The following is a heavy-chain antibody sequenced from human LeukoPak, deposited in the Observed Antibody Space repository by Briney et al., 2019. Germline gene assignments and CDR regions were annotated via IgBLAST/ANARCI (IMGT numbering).Heavy chain of an antibody. CDR1: GGSISSYY. D-gene: IGHD4-17*01. CDR2: IYYSGST. J-gene: IGHJ4*02. CDR3: ARVPGYGDFVFDY. V-gene: IGHV4-59*01. Sequence: SETLSLTCTVSGGSISSYYWSWIRQPPRKGLEWIGYIYYSGSTNYNPSLKSRVTISVDTSKNQFSLKLSSVTAADTAVYYCARVPGYGDFVFDYWGQGALVTVSS.